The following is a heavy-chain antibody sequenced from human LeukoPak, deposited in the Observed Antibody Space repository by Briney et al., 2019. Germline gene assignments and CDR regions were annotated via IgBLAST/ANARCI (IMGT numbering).Heavy chain of an antibody. CDR1: GFTFSDHY. CDR2: SRNKANSYTT. CDR3: TRASLSGSYFFY. J-gene: IGHJ4*02. Sequence: GRSLRLSCVASGFTFSDHYMDWVRQTPGKGLEWVGRSRNKANSYTTEYAASVKGRFSISRDDSKNSLFLQMNSLKTDDTAVYYCTRASLSGSYFFYWGQGALVTVSS. D-gene: IGHD1-26*01. V-gene: IGHV3-72*01.